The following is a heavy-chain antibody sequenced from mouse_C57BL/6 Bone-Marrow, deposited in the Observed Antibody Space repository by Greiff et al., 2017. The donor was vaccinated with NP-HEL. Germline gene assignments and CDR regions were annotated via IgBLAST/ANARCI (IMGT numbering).Heavy chain of an antibody. V-gene: IGHV3-6*01. CDR1: GYSITSGYY. Sequence: DVQLQESGPGLVKPSQSLSLTCSVTGYSITSGYYWNWIRQFPGNKLEWMGYISYDGSNNYNPSLKNRISITRYTSKNQFFLKLNSVTTEDTATYYCAREPDYGSSYFDYWGQGTTLTVSS. CDR3: AREPDYGSSYFDY. D-gene: IGHD1-1*01. J-gene: IGHJ2*01. CDR2: ISYDGSN.